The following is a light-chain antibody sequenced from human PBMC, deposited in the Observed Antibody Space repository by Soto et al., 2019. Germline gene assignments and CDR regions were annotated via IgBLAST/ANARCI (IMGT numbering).Light chain of an antibody. Sequence: QSALTQPASVSGSPGQSITISCTGTSSDVGGYNYVSWYQQYPGKAPKLMIYDVSYRPSGVSKRLSGSRSGNTASLTISGLQAADEADYYCSSYTSSSTLVFGTGTKLTVL. CDR3: SSYTSSSTLV. CDR2: DVS. J-gene: IGLJ1*01. V-gene: IGLV2-14*01. CDR1: SSDVGGYNY.